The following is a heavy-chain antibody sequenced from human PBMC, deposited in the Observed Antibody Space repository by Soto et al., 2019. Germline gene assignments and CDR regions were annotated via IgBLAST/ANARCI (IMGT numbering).Heavy chain of an antibody. CDR2: IKPSGGIT. CDR3: ASSPAFSSSWYGIPPDPSHGMDV. J-gene: IGHJ6*02. CDR1: GYTFTSFY. V-gene: IGHV1-46*01. D-gene: IGHD6-13*01. Sequence: QMQLVQSGAEVKRPGASVRVSCKSSGYTFTSFYIHWVRQAPGQGLEWMGIIKPSGGITNFAQRLQRRDTMTRDMSTNTHYMELSSLKSDDTAVYYCASSPAFSSSWYGIPPDPSHGMDVWGQGTTVTVS.